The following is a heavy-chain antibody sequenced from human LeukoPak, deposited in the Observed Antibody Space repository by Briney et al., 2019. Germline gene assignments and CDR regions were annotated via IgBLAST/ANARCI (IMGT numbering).Heavy chain of an antibody. D-gene: IGHD6-13*01. J-gene: IGHJ4*02. Sequence: GGSLRLSCAASGFTFSSYAMHWVRQAPGKGLEWVAVISYDGSNKYYADSVKGRFTISRDNSKNTLYLQMNSLRAEDTAVYYCAREAGYSSSWYGGCFDYWGQGTLVTVSS. CDR1: GFTFSSYA. CDR3: AREAGYSSSWYGGCFDY. V-gene: IGHV3-30*04. CDR2: ISYDGSNK.